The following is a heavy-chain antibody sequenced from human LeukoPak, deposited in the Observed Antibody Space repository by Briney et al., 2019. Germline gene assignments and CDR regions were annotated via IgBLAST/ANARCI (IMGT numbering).Heavy chain of an antibody. D-gene: IGHD1-1*01. CDR2: IIPIFGTA. V-gene: IGHV1-69*05. CDR1: AGTFSSYA. J-gene: IGHJ4*02. CDR3: AREGTTGTLRYFDY. Sequence: SVKVSCKASAGTFSSYAISWVRQAPGQGLEWMGGIIPIFGTANYAQKFQGRVTITTDESTSTAYMELSSLRSEDTAVYYCAREGTTGTLRYFDYWGQGTLVTVSS.